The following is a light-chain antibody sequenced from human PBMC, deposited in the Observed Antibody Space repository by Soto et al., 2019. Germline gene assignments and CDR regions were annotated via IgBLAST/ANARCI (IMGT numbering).Light chain of an antibody. V-gene: IGLV1-47*01. CDR2: RDI. J-gene: IGLJ3*02. Sequence: QSVLTQPPSASGTPGQRVTISCSGSRSNIGSNHVYWYQHLPGTAPKLLIYRDILRPSGVPDRFSASKSGTSASLAISGLRSDDEADYYCAAWDDTLSAGVFGGGTKLTVL. CDR1: RSNIGSNH. CDR3: AAWDDTLSAGV.